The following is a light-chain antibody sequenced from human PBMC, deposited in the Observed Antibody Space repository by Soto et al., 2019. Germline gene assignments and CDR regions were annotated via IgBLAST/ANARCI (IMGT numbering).Light chain of an antibody. CDR2: GAS. CDR1: QSIASH. V-gene: IGKV1-39*01. Sequence: DIQMTQSPSSLSASVGDRVAITCRASQSIASHLNWYQQKPGKAPKFLIYGASSLQSGVPSRFSGSGSGTDCTLTISSLQPEDFATYYCQQSYSSLRTFGQGTKVEIK. J-gene: IGKJ1*01. CDR3: QQSYSSLRT.